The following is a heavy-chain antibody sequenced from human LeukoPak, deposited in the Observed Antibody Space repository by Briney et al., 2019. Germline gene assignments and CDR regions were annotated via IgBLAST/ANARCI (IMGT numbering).Heavy chain of an antibody. CDR1: GFILSTSE. J-gene: IGHJ6*03. D-gene: IGHD3-3*01. V-gene: IGHV3-48*03. CDR2: IASDGTI. CDR3: ARAIYYDFWSGYFYYYYMDV. Sequence: PGGSLRLSCVASGFILSTSEMNWVRQAPGRGLEWVSFIASDGTIYYADSVKGRFILSRDNAKNSLYLQMNSLRAEDTALYYCARAIYYDFWSGYFYYYYMDVWGKGTTVTASS.